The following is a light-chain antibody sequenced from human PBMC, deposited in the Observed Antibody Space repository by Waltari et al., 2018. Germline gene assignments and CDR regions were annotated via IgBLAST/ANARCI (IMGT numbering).Light chain of an antibody. Sequence: QSALTQPASVSGSPGQSITIPCTGGTNDVGTFDLVSWYQQHPGKTPKLMMYGVNKRPSGVSARFSGSKYGNTASLTISGLQDDDEAEYYCCSYAVGITLLFGGGTKVTVL. J-gene: IGLJ2*01. CDR1: TNDVGTFDL. CDR2: GVN. CDR3: CSYAVGITLL. V-gene: IGLV2-23*02.